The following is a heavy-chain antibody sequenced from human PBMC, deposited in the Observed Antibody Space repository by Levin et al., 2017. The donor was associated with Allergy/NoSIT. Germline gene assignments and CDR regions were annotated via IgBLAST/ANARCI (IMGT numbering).Heavy chain of an antibody. V-gene: IGHV3-23*01. CDR3: AKEIAPCSGGSCYSRFDY. CDR1: GFTFSSYA. Sequence: SGGSLRLSCAASGFTFSSYAMTWVRQAPGKGLEWVSAISGSGGSTYYADSVKGRFTISRDNSKNTLYLQMNSLRAEDTAVYYCAKEIAPCSGGSCYSRFDYWGQGTLVTVSS. D-gene: IGHD2-15*01. J-gene: IGHJ4*02. CDR2: ISGSGGST.